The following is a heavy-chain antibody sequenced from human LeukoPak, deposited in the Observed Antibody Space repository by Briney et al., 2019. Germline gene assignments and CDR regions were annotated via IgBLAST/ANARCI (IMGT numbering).Heavy chain of an antibody. CDR3: ARAKDSSSLPIH. Sequence: ASVKVSCKASGYTFTSYGISWVRQAPGQGLEWMGWISAYNGNTNYAQKFQGRVTMTRDTSISTAYMEPSRLRSDDTAVYYCARAKDSSSLPIHWGQGTLVTVSS. CDR2: ISAYNGNT. J-gene: IGHJ4*02. V-gene: IGHV1-18*01. D-gene: IGHD6-13*01. CDR1: GYTFTSYG.